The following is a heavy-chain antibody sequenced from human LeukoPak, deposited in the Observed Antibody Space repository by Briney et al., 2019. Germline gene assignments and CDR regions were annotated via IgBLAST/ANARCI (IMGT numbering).Heavy chain of an antibody. D-gene: IGHD4-17*01. CDR3: ARALFSDYGDSNWFDP. CDR2: INHSGTT. Sequence: PSETLSLTCAVYGGSFSGYYWSWIRQPPGKGLEWIGEINHSGTTNYSPSLKSRVTISVDTSKNQFSLKLSSVTGADTAVYYCARALFSDYGDSNWFDPWGQGTLVTVSS. CDR1: GGSFSGYY. V-gene: IGHV4-34*01. J-gene: IGHJ5*02.